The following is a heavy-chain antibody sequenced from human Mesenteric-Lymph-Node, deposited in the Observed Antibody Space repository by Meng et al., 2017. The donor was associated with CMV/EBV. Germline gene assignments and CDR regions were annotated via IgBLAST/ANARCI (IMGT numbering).Heavy chain of an antibody. CDR1: GDSVSNDGAA. CDR2: TYYRSKWYE. Sequence: CAISGDSVSNDGAAWNWFRQSPSRSLEWLGRTYYRSKWYEDYAVSVKDRLTINPDTSKNQFSLQLNSVTPEDTALYYCARGTGTLDYWGQGTLVTVSS. D-gene: IGHD1-7*01. CDR3: ARGTGTLDY. V-gene: IGHV6-1*01. J-gene: IGHJ4*02.